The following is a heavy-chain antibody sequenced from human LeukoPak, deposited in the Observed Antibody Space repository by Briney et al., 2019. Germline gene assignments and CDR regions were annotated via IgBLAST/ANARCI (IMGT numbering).Heavy chain of an antibody. J-gene: IGHJ4*02. CDR2: INPNSGGT. CDR3: ARSRAHFDY. Sequence: ASVKVSCKASGYTFTGYYMHWVRQAPGQGLEWMGWINPNSGGTNYAQKFQGRVTMTRDTSISTAYMDLSSLRSDDTAVYYCARSRAHFDYWGQGTLVTVSS. V-gene: IGHV1-2*02. CDR1: GYTFTGYY.